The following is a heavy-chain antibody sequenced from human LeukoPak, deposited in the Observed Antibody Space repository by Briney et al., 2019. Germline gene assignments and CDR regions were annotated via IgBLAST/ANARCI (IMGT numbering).Heavy chain of an antibody. CDR1: GFTFSSNG. D-gene: IGHD7-27*01. Sequence: GGSLRLSGAAPGFTFSSNGRNWVPQAPGKGLEWGKFIRYDGSNKYYADSVKGRFTISRDNSKNTLYLQMNSLRAEDTAVYYCAKDLPDWGIDYWGQGTLVTVSS. CDR2: IRYDGSNK. J-gene: IGHJ4*02. CDR3: AKDLPDWGIDY. V-gene: IGHV3-30*02.